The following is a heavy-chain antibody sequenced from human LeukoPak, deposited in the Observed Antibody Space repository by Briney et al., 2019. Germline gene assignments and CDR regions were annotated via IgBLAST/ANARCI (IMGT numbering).Heavy chain of an antibody. V-gene: IGHV3-64*01. Sequence: GGSLRLSCVASGFTFSSYAMHWVRQAPGKGLEYVSAISTNGGSTYYANSVKGRFTISRDNSKNTLYLQMGSLRAEDMAVYYCANTFIAVAVPDCWGQGTLVTVSS. CDR3: ANTFIAVAVPDC. J-gene: IGHJ4*02. CDR2: ISTNGGST. D-gene: IGHD6-19*01. CDR1: GFTFSSYA.